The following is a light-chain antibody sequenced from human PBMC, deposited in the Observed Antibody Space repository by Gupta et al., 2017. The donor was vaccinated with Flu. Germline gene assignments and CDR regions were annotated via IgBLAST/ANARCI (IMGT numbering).Light chain of an antibody. CDR3: QQDGNSPNT. V-gene: IGKV3-20*01. CDR1: HTIANSY. Sequence: EIVLTQSPGTLSVSPGEGATLSCRASHTIANSYLAWFQQRPGQAPRLLIHGTSSRATGIPNRFKGSGSGTEFTLTIRRLEAEDFAVYYCQQDGNSPNTFGHGTKVDV. J-gene: IGKJ3*01. CDR2: GTS.